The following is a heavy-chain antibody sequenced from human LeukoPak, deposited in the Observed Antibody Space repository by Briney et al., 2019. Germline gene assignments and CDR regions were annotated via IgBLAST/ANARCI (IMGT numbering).Heavy chain of an antibody. D-gene: IGHD3-3*01. J-gene: IGHJ5*01. V-gene: IGHV3-21*01. CDR2: ISSTSTFI. CDR1: GLSFTTYS. CDR3: ATTYCDFWIEYSNGLGNWFDS. Sequence: GASLRLSCAASGLSFTTYSMNWVRQAPGKGLGWVSSISSTSTFIYYADSVKGRFTISRDNAKKTLYLQMDRLRVEDTAVYYCATTYCDFWIEYSNGLGNWFDSWGQGTLVTVSS.